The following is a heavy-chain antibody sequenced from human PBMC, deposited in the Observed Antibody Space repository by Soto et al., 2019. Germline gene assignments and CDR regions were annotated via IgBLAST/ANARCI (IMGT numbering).Heavy chain of an antibody. Sequence: GSLRLSCAVSGFTFSSYAMSWVRQAPGKGLEWVSGISGSGSRTYYADSVKGRFTISRDNSKNTLYLQMNSLRAEDTAVYYCAKEGAMVSYFDYWGQGTLVTVSS. V-gene: IGHV3-23*01. J-gene: IGHJ4*02. CDR3: AKEGAMVSYFDY. CDR2: ISGSGSRT. D-gene: IGHD5-18*01. CDR1: GFTFSSYA.